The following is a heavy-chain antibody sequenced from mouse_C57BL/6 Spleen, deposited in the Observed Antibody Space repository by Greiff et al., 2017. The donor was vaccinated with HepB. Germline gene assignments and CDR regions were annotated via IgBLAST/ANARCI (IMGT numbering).Heavy chain of an antibody. J-gene: IGHJ2*01. Sequence: EVQLVESGPELVKPGASVKIPCKASGYTFTDYNMDWVKQSHGKSLEWIGDINPNNGGTIYNQKFKGKATLTVDTSSSTAYLELRSLTSEDTAVYYCARSDGYDCFDYWGQGTTLTVSS. CDR3: ARSDGYDCFDY. V-gene: IGHV1-18*01. CDR1: GYTFTDYN. D-gene: IGHD2-2*01. CDR2: INPNNGGT.